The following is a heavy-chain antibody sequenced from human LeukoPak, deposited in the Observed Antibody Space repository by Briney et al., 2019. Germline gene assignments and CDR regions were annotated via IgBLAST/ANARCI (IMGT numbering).Heavy chain of an antibody. CDR2: IYYSGST. CDR1: GGSISSYY. Sequence: PSETLSLTCTVSGGSISSYYWSWIRQPPGKGLEWIGYIYYSGSTNYNPSLKSRVTISVDTSKNQFSLKLSSVTAADTAVYYCARGWSGYGFDYWGQGTLVTVSS. D-gene: IGHD3-3*01. V-gene: IGHV4-59*01. CDR3: ARGWSGYGFDY. J-gene: IGHJ4*02.